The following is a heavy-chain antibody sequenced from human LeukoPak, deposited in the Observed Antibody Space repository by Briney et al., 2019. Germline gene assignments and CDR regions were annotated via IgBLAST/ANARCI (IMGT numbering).Heavy chain of an antibody. CDR1: GGSISSYY. CDR2: IYYSGST. Sequence: NPSETLSLTCTVSGGSISSYYWSWIRQPPGKGLEWIGYIYYSGSTNYNPSLKSRVTISVDTSKNQFSLKLSSVTAADTAVYYCARTPWLVYSSGWYGYYYYYYMDVWGKGTTVTVSS. D-gene: IGHD6-19*01. CDR3: ARTPWLVYSSGWYGYYYYYYMDV. J-gene: IGHJ6*03. V-gene: IGHV4-59*12.